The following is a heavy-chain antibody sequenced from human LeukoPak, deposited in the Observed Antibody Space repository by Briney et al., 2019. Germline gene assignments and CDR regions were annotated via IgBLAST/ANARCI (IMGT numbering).Heavy chain of an antibody. CDR1: GDSVSSNSVA. CDR3: ARSIVGATSYFDY. Sequence: SQTLLLTCAISGDSVSSNSVAWNWIRQSPSRGLEWLGRTYYRSKWYNDFAVSVKSRITINPDTSKNQFSLQLNSVTPEDTAVYYCARSIVGATSYFDYWGQGTLVPVSS. J-gene: IGHJ4*02. D-gene: IGHD1-26*01. CDR2: TYYRSKWYN. V-gene: IGHV6-1*01.